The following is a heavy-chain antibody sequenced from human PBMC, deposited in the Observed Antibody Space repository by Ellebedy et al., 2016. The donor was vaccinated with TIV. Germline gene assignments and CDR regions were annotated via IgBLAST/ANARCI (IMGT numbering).Heavy chain of an antibody. CDR1: GYSISRGFY. J-gene: IGHJ3*01. V-gene: IGHV4-38-2*02. CDR2: CHHSGST. D-gene: IGHD3-10*01. Sequence: SETLSLXXTVSGYSISRGFYWGWVRQPPGKGLEWIGGCHHSGSTYYNPSLKSRVTISVDTSKNQVSLYLNSVTAADTAVYYCARGRRFSASFYPMMSTFEVWGQGTTVNVSS. CDR3: ARGRRFSASFYPMMSTFEV.